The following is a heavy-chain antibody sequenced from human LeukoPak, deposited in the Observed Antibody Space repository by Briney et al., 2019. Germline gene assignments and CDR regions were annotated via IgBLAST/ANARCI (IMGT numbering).Heavy chain of an antibody. J-gene: IGHJ4*02. Sequence: SGTLSLTCAVSGGSISSNNWWTWVRQPPGKGLEWIGEIYHSGSTNYNPSLKSRVTISVDTSKNQFSLKLSSVTAADTAVYYCARFAVAGSRPFDYWGQGTLVTVSS. V-gene: IGHV4-4*02. CDR2: IYHSGST. CDR1: GGSISSNNW. D-gene: IGHD6-19*01. CDR3: ARFAVAGSRPFDY.